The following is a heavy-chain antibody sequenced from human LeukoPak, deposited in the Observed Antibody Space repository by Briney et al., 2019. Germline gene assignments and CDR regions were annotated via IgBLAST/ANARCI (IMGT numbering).Heavy chain of an antibody. CDR3: AKDASTYYPETVYFQH. J-gene: IGHJ1*01. CDR1: GFTFSSYA. D-gene: IGHD3-22*01. Sequence: QAGGSLRLSCAASGFTFSSYAMSWVRQAPGKGLEWVSAISGSGGSTYYADSVKGRFTISRDNSKNTLYLQMNSLRAEDTAVYYCAKDASTYYPETVYFQHWGQGTLVTVSS. V-gene: IGHV3-23*01. CDR2: ISGSGGST.